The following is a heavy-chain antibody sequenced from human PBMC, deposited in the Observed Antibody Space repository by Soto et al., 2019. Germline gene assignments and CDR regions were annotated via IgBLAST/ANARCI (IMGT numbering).Heavy chain of an antibody. CDR2: IYYSGST. CDR3: ARAGGSITIFGVVNRLFDP. J-gene: IGHJ5*02. Sequence: PSETLSLTCTVSGGSISSGGYYWSWIRQHPGKGLEWIGYIYYSGSTYYNPSLKSRVTISVDTSKNQFSLKLSSVTAADTAVYYCARAGGSITIFGVVNRLFDPCGKGTLVTVSS. D-gene: IGHD3-3*01. CDR1: GGSISSGGYY. V-gene: IGHV4-31*03.